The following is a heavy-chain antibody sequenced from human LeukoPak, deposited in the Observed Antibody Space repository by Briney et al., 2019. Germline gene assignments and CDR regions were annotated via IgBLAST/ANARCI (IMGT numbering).Heavy chain of an antibody. D-gene: IGHD4-23*01. Sequence: PSETLSLTCTVSGGSISSYYWSWIRQPPGKGLEWIGYIYYSGSTNYNPSLKSRVTISVDTSKNQFSLKLSSVTAADTAVYYCARGLSYGLRWYSTLLNWFDPWGQGTLVTVSS. J-gene: IGHJ5*02. CDR2: IYYSGST. CDR3: ARGLSYGLRWYSTLLNWFDP. V-gene: IGHV4-59*01. CDR1: GGSISSYY.